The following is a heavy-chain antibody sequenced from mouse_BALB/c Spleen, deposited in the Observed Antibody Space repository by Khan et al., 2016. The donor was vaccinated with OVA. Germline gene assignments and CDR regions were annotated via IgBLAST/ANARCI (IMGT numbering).Heavy chain of an antibody. CDR3: TRKRESDYFDY. J-gene: IGHJ2*01. V-gene: IGHV2-9*02. Sequence: QVQLKESGPGLVAPSQSLSITCTSSGFSLTSYGIPWVRQPPEKGLEWLGIIWAGGRTTYNSALMSKLSISKDNSRSQVFLKSNSLQTDDSYMYCCTRKRESDYFDYWGQGTTLTVSS. CDR2: IWAGGRT. CDR1: GFSLTSYG.